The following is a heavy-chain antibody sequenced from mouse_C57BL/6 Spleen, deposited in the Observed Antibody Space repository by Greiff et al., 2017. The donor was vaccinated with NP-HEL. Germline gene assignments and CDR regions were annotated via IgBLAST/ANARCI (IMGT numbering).Heavy chain of an antibody. CDR2: IDPETGGT. CDR3: TRPLYGSSYDY. J-gene: IGHJ2*01. Sequence: VQLQQSGAELVRPGASVTLSCKASGYTFTDYEMHWVKQTPVHGLEWIGAIDPETGGTAYNQKFKGKAILTADKSSSTAYMELRSLTSEDSAVYYCTRPLYGSSYDYWGQGTTLTVSS. CDR1: GYTFTDYE. D-gene: IGHD1-1*01. V-gene: IGHV1-15*01.